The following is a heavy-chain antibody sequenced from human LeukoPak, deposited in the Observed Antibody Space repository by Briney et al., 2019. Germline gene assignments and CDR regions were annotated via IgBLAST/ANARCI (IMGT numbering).Heavy chain of an antibody. D-gene: IGHD4-17*01. CDR1: GFTFSNAW. J-gene: IGHJ4*02. CDR2: ISYDGSNK. Sequence: GGSLRLSCATSGFTFSNAWMHWVRQAPGKGLEWVAVISYDGSNKYYADSVKGRFTISRDNSKNTLYLQMNSLRAEDTAVYYCATSDYGDYEYYFDYWGQGTLVTVSS. V-gene: IGHV3-30*19. CDR3: ATSDYGDYEYYFDY.